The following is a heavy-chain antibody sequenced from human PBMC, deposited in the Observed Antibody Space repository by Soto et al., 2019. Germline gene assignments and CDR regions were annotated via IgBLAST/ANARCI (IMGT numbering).Heavy chain of an antibody. V-gene: IGHV3-33*01. CDR2: IWYDGSNK. D-gene: IGHD3-22*01. Sequence: GGSLRLSCAASGFTFSSYGMHWVRQAPGKGLEWVAVIWYDGSNKYYADSVKGRFTISRDNSKNTLYLQMNSLRAEDTAVYYCARDDNYDSSGSDYWGQGTLVTVSS. J-gene: IGHJ4*02. CDR1: GFTFSSYG. CDR3: ARDDNYDSSGSDY.